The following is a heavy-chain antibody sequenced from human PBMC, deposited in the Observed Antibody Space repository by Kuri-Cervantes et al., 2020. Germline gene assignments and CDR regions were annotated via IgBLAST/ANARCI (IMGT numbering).Heavy chain of an antibody. CDR2: IIPTFGTA. J-gene: IGHJ4*02. V-gene: IGHV1-69*05. CDR1: GGTFSSYA. Sequence: SVKVSCKASGGTFSSYAISWVRQAPGQGLEWMGGIIPTFGTANYAQKFQGRVTITTDESTSTAYMELSSLRSEDTAVYYCTRCRGGWDYGDYDFDYWGQGTLVTVSS. CDR3: TRCRGGWDYGDYDFDY. D-gene: IGHD4-17*01.